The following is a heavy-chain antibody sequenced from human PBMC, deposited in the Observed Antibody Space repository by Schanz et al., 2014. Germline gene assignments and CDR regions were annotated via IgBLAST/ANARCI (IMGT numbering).Heavy chain of an antibody. V-gene: IGHV3-74*02. J-gene: IGHJ4*02. CDR3: ARGTPFLCDY. CDR1: GFTFSSYD. Sequence: EVQLVESGGGLVQPGGSLRLSCAASGFTFSSYDMHWVRQAPGKGLVWVSRINSDGSTTIYADSVKGRFTISRDSARNSLYLQMSGLRAEDTAVYYCARGTPFLCDYWGQGTLVTVSS. D-gene: IGHD3-16*01. CDR2: INSDGSTT.